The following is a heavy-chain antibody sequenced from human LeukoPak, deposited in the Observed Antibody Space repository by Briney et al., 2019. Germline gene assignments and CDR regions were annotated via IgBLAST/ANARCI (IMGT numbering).Heavy chain of an antibody. Sequence: GSLGTPWSAFGFPLSRYSLSWVRPASGKGLGWVSSLSNGGSTYYGDSVKGRFTISRDNAKNSLYLQMNSLRAEDTAVYYCARVGGYDFWSGYHYYFDYWGQGTLVTVSS. J-gene: IGHJ4*02. CDR3: ARVGGYDFWSGYHYYFDY. V-gene: IGHV3-48*04. CDR1: GFPLSRYS. D-gene: IGHD3-3*01. CDR2: LSNGGST.